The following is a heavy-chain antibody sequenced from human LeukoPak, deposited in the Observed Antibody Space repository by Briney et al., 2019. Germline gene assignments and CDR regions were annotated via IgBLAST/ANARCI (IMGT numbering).Heavy chain of an antibody. Sequence: PSETLSLTCTVSGGSISSYYWSWIRQPPGKGLEWIGYIYYSGGTNYNPSLKSRVTISVDTSKNQFSLKLSSVTAADTAVYYCARRYYYDILTGYFGLWFDPWGQGTLVTVSS. V-gene: IGHV4-59*12. J-gene: IGHJ5*02. D-gene: IGHD3-9*01. CDR1: GGSISSYY. CDR3: ARRYYYDILTGYFGLWFDP. CDR2: IYYSGGT.